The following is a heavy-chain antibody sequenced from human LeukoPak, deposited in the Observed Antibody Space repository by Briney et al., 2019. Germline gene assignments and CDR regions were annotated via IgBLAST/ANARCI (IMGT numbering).Heavy chain of an antibody. D-gene: IGHD1-14*01. Sequence: GGSLRLSCAASGFTFSSYAMHWVRQAPGKGLEWVAVISYDGSNKYYADSVKGRFTISRDNSKNMLYLQMNSLRAEDTAVYYCAKNGEPHYYMDVLGKGTTVTVSS. CDR3: AKNGEPHYYMDV. CDR2: ISYDGSNK. CDR1: GFTFSSYA. V-gene: IGHV3-30-3*02. J-gene: IGHJ6*03.